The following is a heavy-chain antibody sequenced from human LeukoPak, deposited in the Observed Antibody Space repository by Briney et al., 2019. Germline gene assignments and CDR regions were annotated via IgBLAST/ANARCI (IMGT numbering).Heavy chain of an antibody. CDR3: AREGDYGDYEPWYFDL. Sequence: GGSLRLSCAASGFTFSSYGMHWVRQAPGKGLEWVAVIWYDGSNKYYADSVKGRFTISRDNSKNTLYLQMNSLRAEDTAVCYCAREGDYGDYEPWYFDLWGRGTLVTVSS. CDR1: GFTFSSYG. J-gene: IGHJ2*01. CDR2: IWYDGSNK. V-gene: IGHV3-33*01. D-gene: IGHD4-17*01.